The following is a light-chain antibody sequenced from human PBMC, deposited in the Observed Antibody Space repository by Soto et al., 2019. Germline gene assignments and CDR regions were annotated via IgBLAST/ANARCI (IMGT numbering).Light chain of an antibody. CDR3: QQYNNWPPLT. CDR1: QSVSNY. Sequence: IGMTQSPSTLSVSPGVRATLSCRASQSVSNYLSWYQHKPGQAPRLLIYGASTRATGIPARISGSGSGTEFALLFSSLQSEHFAVYYCQQYNNWPPLTCGQGTRLDIK. J-gene: IGKJ5*01. V-gene: IGKV3-15*01. CDR2: GAS.